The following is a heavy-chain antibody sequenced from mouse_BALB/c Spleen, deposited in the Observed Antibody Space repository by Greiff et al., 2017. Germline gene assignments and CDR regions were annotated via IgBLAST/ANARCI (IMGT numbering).Heavy chain of an antibody. CDR3: ARYSSCYVAWFAY. J-gene: IGHJ3*01. Sequence: VQLKESGAELVRPGALVKLSCKASGFNIKDYYMHWVKQRPEQGLEWIGWIDPENGNTIYDPKFQGKASITADTSSNTAYLQLSSLTSEDTAVYYCARYSSCYVAWFAYWGQGTLVTVSA. CDR2: IDPENGNT. V-gene: IGHV14-1*02. CDR1: GFNIKDYY. D-gene: IGHD3-1*01.